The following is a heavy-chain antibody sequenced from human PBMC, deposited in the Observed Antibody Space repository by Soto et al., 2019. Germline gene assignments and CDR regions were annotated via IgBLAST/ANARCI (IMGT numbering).Heavy chain of an antibody. J-gene: IGHJ4*02. CDR3: AKDRRKWGDSPFEK. V-gene: IGHV3-30*18. CDR2: ISNDGSDE. Sequence: QVQLVESGGGVVQPGRSLRLSCAASGFTFSKFGMYWLRQAPGRGLEWVAGISNDGSDEYYVDSVKGRVNISRDNSKITLSLQMNSLRFEDTAVYFCAKDRRKWGDSPFEKWGQGTLVTVSS. D-gene: IGHD2-21*02. CDR1: GFTFSKFG.